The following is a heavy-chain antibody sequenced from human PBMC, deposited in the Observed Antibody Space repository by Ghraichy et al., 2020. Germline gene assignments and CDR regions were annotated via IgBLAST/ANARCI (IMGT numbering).Heavy chain of an antibody. CDR3: ASQSDDFWSGYPLDY. Sequence: ASVKVSCKASGYTFTGYYMHWVRQAPGQGLEWMGWINPNSGGTNYAQKFQGRVTMTRDTSISTAYMELSRLRSDDTAVYYCASQSDDFWSGYPLDYWGQGTLVTVSS. J-gene: IGHJ4*02. V-gene: IGHV1-2*02. CDR1: GYTFTGYY. CDR2: INPNSGGT. D-gene: IGHD3-3*01.